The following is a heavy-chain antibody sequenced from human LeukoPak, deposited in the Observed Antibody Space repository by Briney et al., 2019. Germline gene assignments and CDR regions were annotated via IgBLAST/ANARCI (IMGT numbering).Heavy chain of an antibody. V-gene: IGHV1-24*01. CDR2: FDPEDGET. J-gene: IGHJ4*02. D-gene: IGHD2-2*01. Sequence: ASVKVSCKVSGYTLTELSMHWVRQAPGKGLEWMGGFDPEDGETIYAQKFQGRVTMTEDTSTDTAYMELSSLRSEDTAVYYCARRRGYCSSTSCTMPFDYWGQGTLVTVSS. CDR3: ARRRGYCSSTSCTMPFDY. CDR1: GYTLTELS.